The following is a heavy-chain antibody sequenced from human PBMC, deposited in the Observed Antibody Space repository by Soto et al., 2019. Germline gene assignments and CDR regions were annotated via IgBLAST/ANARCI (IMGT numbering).Heavy chain of an antibody. D-gene: IGHD3-10*01. CDR3: ARGVGSGTYYNQYNWLDL. J-gene: IGHJ5*02. V-gene: IGHV1-18*01. CDR2: INTYNGNT. Sequence: EASVKVSCKASGYTFTNYGISWVRQAPGQGLEWMGWINTYNGNTNHAQKLQGRVTMTTDTSTSTAYMELRSLRSDDTAVYYCARGVGSGTYYNQYNWLDLWGQGTLVTVSS. CDR1: GYTFTNYG.